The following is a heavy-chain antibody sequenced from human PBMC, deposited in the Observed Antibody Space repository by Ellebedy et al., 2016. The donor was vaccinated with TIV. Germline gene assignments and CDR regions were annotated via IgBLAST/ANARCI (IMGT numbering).Heavy chain of an antibody. J-gene: IGHJ4*02. CDR2: INPSGGRT. Sequence: AASVKVSCKASGYTFTRYYMHWVRQAPRLGLEWMGIINPSGGRTCYAQKFQGRITVTRDTSTSTLYMELNSLRSEDTAVYYCARSTVRGKYYFDYWGQGTLVTVSS. CDR1: GYTFTRYY. V-gene: IGHV1-46*01. CDR3: ARSTVRGKYYFDY. D-gene: IGHD3-10*01.